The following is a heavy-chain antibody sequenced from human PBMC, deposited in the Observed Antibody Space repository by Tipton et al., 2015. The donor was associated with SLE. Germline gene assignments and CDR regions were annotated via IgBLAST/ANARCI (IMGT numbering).Heavy chain of an antibody. V-gene: IGHV4-39*01. CDR3: ARHDTNYGRNWFDP. D-gene: IGHD2-8*01. CDR1: GGSISGTNYY. CDR2: ITNNGNT. J-gene: IGHJ5*02. Sequence: PGLVKPSETLSLTCSVSGGSISGTNYYWDWIRQPPGKGPEWIGRITNNGNTYYIPSLQSRVTMSVDTSKNHFSLKLSSVTAADTAVYYCARHDTNYGRNWFDPWGQGTLVTVSS.